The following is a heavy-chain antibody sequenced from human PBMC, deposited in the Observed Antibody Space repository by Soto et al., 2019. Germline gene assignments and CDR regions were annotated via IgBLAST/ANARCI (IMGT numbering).Heavy chain of an antibody. CDR3: ARDSRYDVWRRYSLDY. Sequence: GGSLRLSCAASGFTFSSYSMNWVRLAPGKGLEWVSYISSSSSTIYYADSVKGRFTISRDNAKNSLYLQMNSLRDEDTAVYYCARDSRYDVWRRYSLDYWGQGTLVSAPQ. D-gene: IGHD3-3*01. J-gene: IGHJ4*02. CDR1: GFTFSSYS. V-gene: IGHV3-48*02. CDR2: ISSSSSTI.